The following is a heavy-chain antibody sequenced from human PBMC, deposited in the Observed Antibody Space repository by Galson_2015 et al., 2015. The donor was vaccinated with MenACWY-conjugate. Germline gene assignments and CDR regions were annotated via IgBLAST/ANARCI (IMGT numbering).Heavy chain of an antibody. D-gene: IGHD3-16*01. Sequence: SLRLSCAASGFTFSSHFMHWVRLAPGKGLVWVSRISPDGTSTTYAASVKGRFTISRDNAKNTLSLQMNSVRAEDTAVYYCARERRFFIGGVPATWFDPWGQGTLVTVSS. V-gene: IGHV3-74*01. CDR2: ISPDGTST. CDR1: GFTFSSHF. J-gene: IGHJ5*02. CDR3: ARERRFFIGGVPATWFDP.